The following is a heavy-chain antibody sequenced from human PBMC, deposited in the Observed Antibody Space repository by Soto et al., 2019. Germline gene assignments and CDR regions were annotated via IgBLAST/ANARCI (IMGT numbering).Heavy chain of an antibody. CDR3: AKTQPTPHDHFSHGLDV. Sequence: EEQLLESGGGLVQPGGSLRLSCAASGFSFSTYAISWVRQAPGKGLEWVSTISGSGDRTYQADSVKGRFTISRDNSKNPLYLQMNSLRVEDTAVYYCAKTQPTPHDHFSHGLDVWGQGTTVAVSS. J-gene: IGHJ6*02. CDR2: ISGSGDRT. V-gene: IGHV3-23*01. CDR1: GFSFSTYA.